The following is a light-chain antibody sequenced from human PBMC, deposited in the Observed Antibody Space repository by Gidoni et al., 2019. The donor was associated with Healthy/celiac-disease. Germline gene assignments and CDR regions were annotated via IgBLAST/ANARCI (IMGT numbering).Light chain of an antibody. Sequence: DIVMTQSPDSLAVSLGERATINCKSSQSVVYSSNNKNYLAWYQQKPGQPPKLLIYWASTRESGVPDRFSGSGSGTYFTLTISSLQAEDVAVYYGQQYYSTPRTFGQGTKVEIK. CDR2: WAS. J-gene: IGKJ1*01. V-gene: IGKV4-1*01. CDR3: QQYYSTPRT. CDR1: QSVVYSSNNKNY.